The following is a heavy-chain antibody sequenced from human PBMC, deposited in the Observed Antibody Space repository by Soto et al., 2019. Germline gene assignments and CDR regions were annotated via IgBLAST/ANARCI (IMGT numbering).Heavy chain of an antibody. CDR1: GFSISDYG. J-gene: IGHJ6*02. V-gene: IGHV3-30*18. D-gene: IGHD1-26*01. CDR2: ISYDGSNT. Sequence: QVQLVESGGGVVQPGWSLRLSCAASGFSISDYGVEWVRQAPGKGLERVALISYDGSNTYYADSVKGRFTISRDNSKDTLFLQMTGLRREDTAVYYCAKGAGDRLSLGMDVWGQGTTVTVSS. CDR3: AKGAGDRLSLGMDV.